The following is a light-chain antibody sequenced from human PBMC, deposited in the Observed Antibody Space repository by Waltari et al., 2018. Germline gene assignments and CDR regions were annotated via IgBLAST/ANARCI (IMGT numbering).Light chain of an antibody. J-gene: IGKJ5*01. Sequence: EIVMTQSPATLSVSPGERATFSCRASQSIADNLAWYQQKPAQAHRLLIYGTATRATGVPARFRGSGSGTEFTLTISSPQSEDVAVYYCQQYNHWPPITFGQGTRLEIK. V-gene: IGKV3-15*01. CDR1: QSIADN. CDR2: GTA. CDR3: QQYNHWPPIT.